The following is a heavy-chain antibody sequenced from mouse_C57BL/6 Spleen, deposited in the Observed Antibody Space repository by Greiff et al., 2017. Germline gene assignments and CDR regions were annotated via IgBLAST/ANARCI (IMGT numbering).Heavy chain of an antibody. J-gene: IGHJ4*01. CDR2: IHPNSGST. V-gene: IGHV1-64*01. CDR1: GYTFTSYW. CDR3: ARRGCDYARDY. Sequence: QVQLQQPGAELVKPGASVKLSCKASGYTFTSYWMHWVKQRPGQGLVWIGMIHPNSGSTNYNEKFKSKATLTVDKSSSTAYMQLSSLTSEDSAVYYCARRGCDYARDYWGQGTSVTVSS. D-gene: IGHD3-3*01.